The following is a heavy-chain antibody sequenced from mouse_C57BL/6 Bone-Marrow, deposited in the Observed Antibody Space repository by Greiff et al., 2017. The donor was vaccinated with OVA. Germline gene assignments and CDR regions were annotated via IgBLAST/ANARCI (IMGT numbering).Heavy chain of an antibody. CDR2: ISYDGSN. J-gene: IGHJ2*01. Sequence: EVQLQESGPGLVKPSQSLSLTCSVTGYSITSGYYWNWIRQFPGNKLEWMGYISYDGSNNYNPSLKNRISITRDTSKNQFFLKLNSVTTEDTATYYCARATVVATDYFDYWGQGTTLTVSS. D-gene: IGHD1-1*01. V-gene: IGHV3-6*01. CDR3: ARATVVATDYFDY. CDR1: GYSITSGYY.